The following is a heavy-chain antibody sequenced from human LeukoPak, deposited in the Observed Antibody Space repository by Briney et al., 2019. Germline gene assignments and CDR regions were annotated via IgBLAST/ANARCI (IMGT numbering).Heavy chain of an antibody. CDR1: GGTFSSYA. CDR2: IIPIFGTA. V-gene: IGHV1-69*01. J-gene: IGHJ6*02. CDR3: ARNYYDSSGYYVPPLGYYYYGMDV. D-gene: IGHD3-22*01. Sequence: ASVKVSCKASGGTFSSYAISWVRQAPGQGLEWMGGIIPIFGTANYAQKFQGRVTITADESTSTVYMELSSLRSEDTAVYYCARNYYDSSGYYVPPLGYYYYGMDVWGQGTTVTVSS.